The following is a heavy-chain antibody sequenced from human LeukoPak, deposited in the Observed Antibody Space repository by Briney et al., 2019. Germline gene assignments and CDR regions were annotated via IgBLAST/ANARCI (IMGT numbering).Heavy chain of an antibody. V-gene: IGHV1-2*02. CDR2: INPNSGGT. CDR1: GYTFTGYY. CDR3: ASRRAVTGKRVDYFDY. D-gene: IGHD4-17*01. J-gene: IGHJ4*02. Sequence: ASVKVSCKASGYTFTGYYMHWVRQAPGQGLEWMGWINPNSGGTNYAQKFQGRVTMTRDTSISTAYMELSRLRSDDTAVYYCASRRAVTGKRVDYFDYWGQGTLVTVSS.